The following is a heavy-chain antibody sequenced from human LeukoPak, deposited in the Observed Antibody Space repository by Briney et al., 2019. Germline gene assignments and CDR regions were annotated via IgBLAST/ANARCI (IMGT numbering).Heavy chain of an antibody. Sequence: SVKVSCKASGGTFSSYAISWVRQAPGQGLEWMGGIIPIFGTANYAQKFQGRVTITADESTSTAYMELSSLRSEDTAVYYCAREDRSDYGGNPLGSNWFDPWGQGILVTVSS. J-gene: IGHJ5*02. CDR2: IIPIFGTA. CDR1: GGTFSSYA. V-gene: IGHV1-69*13. CDR3: AREDRSDYGGNPLGSNWFDP. D-gene: IGHD4-23*01.